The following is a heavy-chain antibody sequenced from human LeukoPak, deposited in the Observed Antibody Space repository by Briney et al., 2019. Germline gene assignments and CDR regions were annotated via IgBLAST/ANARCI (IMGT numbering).Heavy chain of an antibody. CDR3: SREASEAFDI. Sequence: GGSLRLSCAASGFTFSSYGMHWARQAPGKGLEWVAVIRYDGNLQYHADSVKGRFTVSKDNFKDTLYLHMNGLRPEDSAIYYCSREASEAFDIWGQGSMVTVS. CDR1: GFTFSSYG. CDR2: IRYDGNLQ. J-gene: IGHJ3*02. V-gene: IGHV3-30*02.